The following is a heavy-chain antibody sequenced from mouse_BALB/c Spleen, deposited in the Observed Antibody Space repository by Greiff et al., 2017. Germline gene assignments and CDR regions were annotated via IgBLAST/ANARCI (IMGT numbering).Heavy chain of an antibody. V-gene: IGHV5-6*01. CDR3: AREDIYYGYADGYYFDY. CDR2: ISSGGSYT. D-gene: IGHD2-2*01. Sequence: EVKLVESGGDLVKPGGSLKLSCAASGFTFSSYGMSWVRQTPDKRLEWVATISSGGSYTYYPDSVKGRFTISRDNAKNTLYLQMSSLKSEDTAMYYCAREDIYYGYADGYYFDYWGQGTTLTVSS. J-gene: IGHJ2*01. CDR1: GFTFSSYG.